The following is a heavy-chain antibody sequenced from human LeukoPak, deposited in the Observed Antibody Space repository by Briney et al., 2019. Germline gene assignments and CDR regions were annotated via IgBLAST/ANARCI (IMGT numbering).Heavy chain of an antibody. CDR3: AIRWANFDY. CDR2: ISTSSSYI. D-gene: IGHD1-26*01. CDR1: GFTFSTYS. Sequence: GGSLGLSCAASGFTFSTYSMNWVRQAPGEGLEWVSSISTSSSYIYYADSVKGRFTISRDNAKNSLYLQMSSLRAEDTAVYYCAIRWANFDYWGQGTLVTVSS. J-gene: IGHJ4*02. V-gene: IGHV3-21*01.